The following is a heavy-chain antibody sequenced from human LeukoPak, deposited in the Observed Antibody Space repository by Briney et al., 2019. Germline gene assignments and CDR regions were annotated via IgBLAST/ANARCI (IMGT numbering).Heavy chain of an antibody. J-gene: IGHJ4*02. CDR1: GFTFSNYA. V-gene: IGHV3-23*01. Sequence: GGSLRLSCAVSGFTFSNYAMVWVRQAPGKGLDWVSSISAGGGVTSNADSVKGRFTISRDNSKNTLYLQMNSLRAENTAMYYCAKAARTTVTYSFDSWGQGTLVTVSS. CDR3: AKAARTTVTYSFDS. D-gene: IGHD4-17*01. CDR2: ISAGGGVT.